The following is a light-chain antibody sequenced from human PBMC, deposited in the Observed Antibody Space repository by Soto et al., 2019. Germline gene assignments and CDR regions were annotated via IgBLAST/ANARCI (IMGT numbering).Light chain of an antibody. J-gene: IGKJ2*01. CDR2: WAS. V-gene: IGKV4-1*01. CDR1: QSVLYSSNNKNY. CDR3: XQYYSTPPYT. Sequence: DIVLTQSPDSLAVSLGERATINCKSSQSVLYSSNNKNYLAWYQQKPGQPPKLLIYWASTRESGVPDRFSGSGSGTDFTLTISSLQAEDVAVYXCXQYYSTPPYTFGQGTKLEIK.